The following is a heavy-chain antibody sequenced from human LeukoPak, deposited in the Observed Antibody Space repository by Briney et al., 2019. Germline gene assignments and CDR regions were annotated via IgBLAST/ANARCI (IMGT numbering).Heavy chain of an antibody. CDR1: GDSVSSNRAA. Sequence: SQTLSLTCAISGDSVSSNRAAWNWIRQSPSRGLEWLGRTYYRSKWYNDYAVSVKSRITINPDTSKNQFSLQLNSVTPEDTAVYYCARGPLLQQYNWFDPWGQGTLVTVSS. CDR2: TYYRSKWYN. J-gene: IGHJ5*02. D-gene: IGHD4-11*01. V-gene: IGHV6-1*01. CDR3: ARGPLLQQYNWFDP.